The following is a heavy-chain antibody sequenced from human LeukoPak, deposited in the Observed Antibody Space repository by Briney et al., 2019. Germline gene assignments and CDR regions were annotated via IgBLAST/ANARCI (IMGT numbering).Heavy chain of an antibody. CDR1: GYTFTSYG. V-gene: IGHV1-18*01. CDR3: ARRYYDSSGYQIDY. Sequence: GASVKVSCKASGYTFTSYGISWVRQAPGQGPEWMGWISAYNGNTDYAQKLQDRVTMTTDTSTSTAYMELRSLRSDDTAVYYCARRYYDSSGYQIDYWGQGTLVTVSS. D-gene: IGHD3-22*01. CDR2: ISAYNGNT. J-gene: IGHJ4*02.